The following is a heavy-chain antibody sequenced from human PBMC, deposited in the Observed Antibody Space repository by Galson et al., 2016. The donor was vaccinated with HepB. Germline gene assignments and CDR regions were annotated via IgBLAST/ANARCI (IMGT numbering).Heavy chain of an antibody. CDR1: GFSLRHYH. CDR3: TTWLSHHFDY. D-gene: IGHD6-19*01. V-gene: IGHV3-23*01. J-gene: IGHJ4*02. CDR2: IDAPTPNN. Sequence: SLRLSCAASGFSLRHYHLSWVRSARGKGLERVSYIDAPTPNNHYADSVRGRFSIYRDNSRDTLYLQMDSLTAEDSAIYYCTTWLSHHFDYWGQGTRVTVSS.